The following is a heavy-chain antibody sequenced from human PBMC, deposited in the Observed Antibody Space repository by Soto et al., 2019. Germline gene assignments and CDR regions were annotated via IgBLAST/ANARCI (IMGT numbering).Heavy chain of an antibody. J-gene: IGHJ6*02. CDR1: GYTFTDYY. Sequence: QVQLVQSRAEVKKPGASVNVSCKASGYTFTDYYIYWLRQAPGHGLEWMGWINPNSGATNYAHNFQGRVTMTRDTSIRAASMELSRLSSDDTAVYYCAKDQGVYMVSGMDVWGQGTTVTVSS. CDR3: AKDQGVYMVSGMDV. D-gene: IGHD3-10*01. V-gene: IGHV1-2*02. CDR2: INPNSGAT.